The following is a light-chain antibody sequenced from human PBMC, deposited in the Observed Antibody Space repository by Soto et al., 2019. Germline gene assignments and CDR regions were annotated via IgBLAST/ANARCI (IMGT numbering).Light chain of an antibody. CDR3: RKGIGAPVT. CDR1: QVINNY. J-gene: IGKJ4*01. V-gene: IGKV1-27*01. CDR2: AAS. Sequence: DIQMTQSPSSLSASVGDRVTITCRASQVINNYLTWYQQRPGKVPKPLIYAASTLQSGVPSRFSGSGSGTDFTLTISILHSKNSATKNYRKGIGAPVTLGGETKV.